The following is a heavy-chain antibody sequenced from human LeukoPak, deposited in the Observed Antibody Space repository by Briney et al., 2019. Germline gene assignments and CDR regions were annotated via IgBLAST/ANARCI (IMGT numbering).Heavy chain of an antibody. CDR2: ITTSGRTI. V-gene: IGHV3-48*03. CDR3: ARGEDYGTNSFDY. Sequence: QPGGSLRLSCAASGLTFSSYEMNWVRQAPGKGLEWVSYITTSGRTIYYADSVKGRFTISRDNAKNSLYLQMNSLRAEDTAVYYCARGEDYGTNSFDYWGQGTLVTVSS. J-gene: IGHJ4*02. CDR1: GLTFSSYE. D-gene: IGHD4-17*01.